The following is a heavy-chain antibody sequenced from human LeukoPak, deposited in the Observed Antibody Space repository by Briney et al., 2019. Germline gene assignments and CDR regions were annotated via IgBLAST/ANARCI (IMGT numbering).Heavy chain of an antibody. V-gene: IGHV3-30*04. CDR1: GFTFSSYA. CDR2: ISYDGSNK. CDR3: ASARGYDSYYYDSSGYSGNWFDP. J-gene: IGHJ5*02. Sequence: GGSLRLSCAASGFTFSSYAMHWVRQAPGKGLEWVAVISYDGSNKYYADSVKGRFTISRDNSKNTLYLQMNSLRAEDTAVYYCASARGYDSYYYDSSGYSGNWFDPWGQGTLVTVSS. D-gene: IGHD3-22*01.